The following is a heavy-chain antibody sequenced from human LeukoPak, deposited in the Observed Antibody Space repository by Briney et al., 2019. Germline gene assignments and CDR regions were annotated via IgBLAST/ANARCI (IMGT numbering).Heavy chain of an antibody. CDR2: IRYDGSNK. V-gene: IGHV3-30*02. D-gene: IGHD6-19*01. CDR1: GFTFSSYG. Sequence: GGSLRLSCAASGFTFSSYGMHWVRQAPGKGLEWVAFIRYDGSNKYYADSVKGRFTISRDNSKSTLYLQMNSLRAEDTAVYYCANPKTEYSSGLDYWGQGTLVTVSS. J-gene: IGHJ4*02. CDR3: ANPKTEYSSGLDY.